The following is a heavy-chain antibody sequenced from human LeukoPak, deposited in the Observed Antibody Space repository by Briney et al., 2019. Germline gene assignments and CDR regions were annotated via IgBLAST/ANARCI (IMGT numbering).Heavy chain of an antibody. CDR2: IKQDGSEK. CDR1: GFTFSSYW. Sequence: PGGSLRLSCAASGFTFSSYWMSWVRQAPGRGLEWVANIKQDGSEKYYVDSVKGRFTISRDNAKNSLYLQMNSLRAEDTAVYYCARVLTYYYDSSGTNWFDPWGQGTLVTVSS. CDR3: ARVLTYYYDSSGTNWFDP. V-gene: IGHV3-7*01. D-gene: IGHD3-22*01. J-gene: IGHJ5*02.